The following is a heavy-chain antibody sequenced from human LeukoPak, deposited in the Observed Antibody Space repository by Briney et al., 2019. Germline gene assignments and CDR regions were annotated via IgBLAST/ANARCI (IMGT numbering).Heavy chain of an antibody. Sequence: PGGSLRLSCAASGFTFSSYAMSWVRQAPGKGLEWVSAISGSGGSTYYADSVKGRFTISRDNSKNTLYLQMNSLRAEDTAVYYCARGRGYSGYDGMDVWGQGTTVTVSS. V-gene: IGHV3-23*01. J-gene: IGHJ6*02. CDR3: ARGRGYSGYDGMDV. CDR1: GFTFSSYA. CDR2: ISGSGGST. D-gene: IGHD5-12*01.